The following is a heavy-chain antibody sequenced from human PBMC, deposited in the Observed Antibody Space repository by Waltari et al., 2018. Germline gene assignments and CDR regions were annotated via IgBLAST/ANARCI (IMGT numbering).Heavy chain of an antibody. CDR2: ISAYNGNT. CDR1: GYTFTSYG. V-gene: IGHV1-18*01. J-gene: IGHJ5*02. Sequence: QVQLVQSGAEVKKPGASVKVSCKASGYTFTSYGLSWVRQAPGQGLEWMGWISAYNGNTNYAQKLQGRVTMTTDTSTSTAYMELRSLRSDDTAVYYCAREQQATYYDFWSGLRWFDPWGQGTLVTVSS. D-gene: IGHD3-3*01. CDR3: AREQQATYYDFWSGLRWFDP.